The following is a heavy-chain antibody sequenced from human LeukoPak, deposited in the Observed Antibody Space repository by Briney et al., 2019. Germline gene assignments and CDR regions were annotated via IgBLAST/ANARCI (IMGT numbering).Heavy chain of an antibody. D-gene: IGHD3-9*01. CDR3: ASPRGAPARYDY. V-gene: IGHV4-39*07. Sequence: PSETLSLTCSVSRGSISSPNYYWGWIRQSPGKGLEWIGNIYYSGTTYYNPSLPSLKSRVTILIDTSKNQFSLRLRSVTAADTAVYYCASPRGAPARYDYWGQGTLVTVSS. CDR1: RGSISSPNYY. J-gene: IGHJ4*02. CDR2: IYYSGTT.